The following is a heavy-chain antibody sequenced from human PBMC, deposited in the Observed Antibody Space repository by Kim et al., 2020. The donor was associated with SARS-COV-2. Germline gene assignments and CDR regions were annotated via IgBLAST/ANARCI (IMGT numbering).Heavy chain of an antibody. D-gene: IGHD3-3*01. CDR3: ARGFPRRFLEWLPYYYYMDV. V-gene: IGHV4-34*01. CDR2: INHSGST. J-gene: IGHJ6*03. Sequence: SETLSLTCAVYGGSFSGYYWSWIRQPPGKGLEWIGEINHSGSTNYNPSLKSRVTISVDTSKNQFSLKLSSVTAADTAVYYCARGFPRRFLEWLPYYYYMDVWGKGTTVTVSS. CDR1: GGSFSGYY.